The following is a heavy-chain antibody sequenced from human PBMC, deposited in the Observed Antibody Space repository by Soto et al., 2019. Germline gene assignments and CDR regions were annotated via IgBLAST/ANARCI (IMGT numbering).Heavy chain of an antibody. Sequence: GESLKISCKVSGYNFNNYWIAWVRQMPGKGLEWMGIIHPSKSSTRYSPSFEGQVTISADESISTAYLQWSSLKASDTAMYYCARHVPVAYTGWYFDLWGRGTLVTVSS. J-gene: IGHJ2*01. CDR1: GYNFNNYW. V-gene: IGHV5-51*01. D-gene: IGHD2-8*02. CDR2: IHPSKSST. CDR3: ARHVPVAYTGWYFDL.